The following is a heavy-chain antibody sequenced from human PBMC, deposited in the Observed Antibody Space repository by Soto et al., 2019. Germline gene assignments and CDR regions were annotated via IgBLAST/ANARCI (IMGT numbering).Heavy chain of an antibody. CDR3: ARLQGRGTYPELWSGSFDS. D-gene: IGHD3-3*01. J-gene: IGHJ4*02. CDR2: IIPMLGTS. V-gene: IGHV1-69*01. CDR1: GGTFNNYV. Sequence: QVQLVQSGAEVKTPGSSVKVSCKASGGTFNNYVLSWIRQAPGQGLEWIGGIIPMLGTSNYAQKFRDRVTISADEFTSTAYMELSSLRSEDTAMYYCARLQGRGTYPELWSGSFDSWGQGTLVTVSS.